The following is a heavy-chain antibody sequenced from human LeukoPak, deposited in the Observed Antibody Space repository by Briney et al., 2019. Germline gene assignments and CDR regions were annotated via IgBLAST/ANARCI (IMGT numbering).Heavy chain of an antibody. Sequence: SETLSLTCTVSGGSISSGSYYWGWIRQPPGKGLEWIGSFSYSGSTYYNPSLKSRVTISVDTSKNQFSLKLSSMTAADTAVYYCARVTVTGTARGFFDYWGQGTLVTVSS. CDR2: FSYSGST. V-gene: IGHV4-39*01. CDR1: GGSISSGSYY. D-gene: IGHD1-7*01. J-gene: IGHJ4*02. CDR3: ARVTVTGTARGFFDY.